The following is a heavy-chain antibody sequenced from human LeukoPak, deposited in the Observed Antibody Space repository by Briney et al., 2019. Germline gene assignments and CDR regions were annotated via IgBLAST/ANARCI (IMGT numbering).Heavy chain of an antibody. CDR2: INPNSGGT. V-gene: IGHV1-2*02. J-gene: IGHJ4*02. CDR1: GYTFTGYY. CDR3: ALISSSWYAVDY. Sequence: ASVTVSCTASGYTFTGYYMHWVRQAPGQGLEWMGWINPNSGGTNYAQKFQGRVTMTRDTSISTAYMELSRLGSDDTAVYYCALISSSWYAVDYWGQGTLVTVSS. D-gene: IGHD6-13*01.